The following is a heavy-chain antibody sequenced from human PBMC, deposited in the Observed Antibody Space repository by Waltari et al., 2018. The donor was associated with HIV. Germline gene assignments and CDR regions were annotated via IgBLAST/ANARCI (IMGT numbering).Heavy chain of an antibody. V-gene: IGHV3-7*01. CDR2: KKQKVSEK. CDR3: ARDFWSGYSLYLDQ. CDR1: GFTFSRYW. D-gene: IGHD3-3*01. Sequence: EVQLVESGGGLVQPGGSLRLSCAASGFTFSRYWMSWVRQAPGKGREWVANKKQKVSEKDDVDSVKGRFTISRDNAKNSLFLQMNYLRAEDTAVYYCARDFWSGYSLYLDQWGQGILVTVSS. J-gene: IGHJ4*02.